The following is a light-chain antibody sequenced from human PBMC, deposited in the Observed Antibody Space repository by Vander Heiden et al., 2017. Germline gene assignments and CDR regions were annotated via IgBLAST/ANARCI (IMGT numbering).Light chain of an antibody. J-gene: IGLJ1*01. V-gene: IGLV5-37*01. CDR3: MIWPRNAYV. Sequence: QPVLTQPPSSSASPGESARLTCPLPSALNVSSYNIYWYQQTPGSPPRYLLYYYSDSDKGQGSGVPSRFSGSKDASAKTGILRISGLQSEDEADYYCMIWPRNAYVFGTGTKVTVL. CDR1: SALNVSSYN. CDR2: YYSDSDK.